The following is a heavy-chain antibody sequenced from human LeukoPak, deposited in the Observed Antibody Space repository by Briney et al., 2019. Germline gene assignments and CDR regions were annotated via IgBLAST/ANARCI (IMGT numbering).Heavy chain of an antibody. CDR1: GFTLSSYA. J-gene: IGHJ4*02. D-gene: IGHD2-15*01. Sequence: GGSLRLSCAASGFTLSSYAMSWVRQAPGKGLEWVSVISGSGGSTYYADSVKGRFTISRDNSKNTLYLQMNSLRAEDTAVYYCATFDVVVVAATHSSNFDYWGQGTLVTVSS. CDR3: ATFDVVVVAATHSSNFDY. CDR2: ISGSGGST. V-gene: IGHV3-23*01.